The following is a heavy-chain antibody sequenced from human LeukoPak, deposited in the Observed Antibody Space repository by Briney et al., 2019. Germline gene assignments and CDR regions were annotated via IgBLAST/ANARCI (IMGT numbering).Heavy chain of an antibody. CDR2: LSGSGDGT. J-gene: IGHJ4*02. CDR3: AKGGPQLYYDSSGYYFLDY. D-gene: IGHD3-22*01. CDR1: GFTFSTYA. V-gene: IGHV3-23*01. Sequence: GGSLRLSCAASGFTFSTYATSWVRQAPGKGLEWVSALSGSGDGTYHAESVKGRFTMSRDNSKNMLYLQMNSLRAEDTAVYYCAKGGPQLYYDSSGYYFLDYWGQGTLVTVSS.